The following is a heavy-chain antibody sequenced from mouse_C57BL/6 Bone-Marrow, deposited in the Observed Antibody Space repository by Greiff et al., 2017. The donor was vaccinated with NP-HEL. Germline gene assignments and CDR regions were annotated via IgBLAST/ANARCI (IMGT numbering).Heavy chain of an antibody. CDR2: IRLKSDNYAT. J-gene: IGHJ3*01. V-gene: IGHV6-3*01. CDR3: TGGTTPSYGAY. Sequence: EVKLMESGGGLVQPGGSMKLSCVASGFTFSNYWMNWVRQSPEKGLEWVAQIRLKSDNYATHYAESVKGRFTISRDDSKSSVYLQMNNLRAEDTGIYYCTGGTTPSYGAYWGQGTLVTVSA. CDR1: GFTFSNYW. D-gene: IGHD1-1*01.